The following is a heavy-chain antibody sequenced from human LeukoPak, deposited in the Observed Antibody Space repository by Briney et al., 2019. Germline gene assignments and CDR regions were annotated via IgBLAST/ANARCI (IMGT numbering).Heavy chain of an antibody. V-gene: IGHV4-39*01. CDR1: GGSISSSSYY. CDR2: IYYSGSN. D-gene: IGHD6-13*01. J-gene: IGHJ4*02. CDR3: ARSQGIAAAGIY. Sequence: PSETLSLTCTVSGGSISSSSYYWGCIRQPPGKGLEWIGRIYYSGSNYYNPSLKSRATISVDTSKKQFSLKLSSGTAAHRAVYYCARSQGIAAAGIYGGQGTLVTVSS.